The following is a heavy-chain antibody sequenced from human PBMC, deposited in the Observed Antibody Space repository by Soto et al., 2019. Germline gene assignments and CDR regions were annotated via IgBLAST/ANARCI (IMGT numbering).Heavy chain of an antibody. J-gene: IGHJ6*02. CDR2: ISSSSSYI. V-gene: IGHV3-21*01. D-gene: IGHD6-6*01. CDR1: GFTFSSYS. Sequence: EVQLVESGGGLVKPGGSLRLSCAASGFTFSSYSMNWVRQAPGKGLEWVSSISSSSSYIYYADSVKGRFTISRDNAKNSLYLQMNSLRAEDTAVYDCAIDSSSSQGRHGMDVWGQGTTVTVSS. CDR3: AIDSSSSQGRHGMDV.